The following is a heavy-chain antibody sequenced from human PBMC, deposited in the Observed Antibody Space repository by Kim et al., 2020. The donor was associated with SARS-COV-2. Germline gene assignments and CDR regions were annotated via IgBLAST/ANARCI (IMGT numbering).Heavy chain of an antibody. Sequence: KYAQKCQGRVTITADESTSTAYMELSSLSSEDTAVYYCARAKSLVGGMDVWGQGTTVTVSS. V-gene: IGHV1-69*01. CDR3: ARAKSLVGGMDV. J-gene: IGHJ6*02. D-gene: IGHD2-2*01.